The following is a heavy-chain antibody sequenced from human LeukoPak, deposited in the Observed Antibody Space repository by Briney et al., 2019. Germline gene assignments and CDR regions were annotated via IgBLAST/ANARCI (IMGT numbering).Heavy chain of an antibody. D-gene: IGHD6-13*01. Sequence: ASVKVSCKASGYTFTGYYMHWVRQAPGQGLEWMGCINPNSGGTNYAQKFQGRVTMTRDTSISTAYMELSRLRSDDTAVYYCARETGIAAASYYFDYWGQGTLVTVSS. CDR3: ARETGIAAASYYFDY. CDR2: INPNSGGT. CDR1: GYTFTGYY. V-gene: IGHV1-2*02. J-gene: IGHJ4*02.